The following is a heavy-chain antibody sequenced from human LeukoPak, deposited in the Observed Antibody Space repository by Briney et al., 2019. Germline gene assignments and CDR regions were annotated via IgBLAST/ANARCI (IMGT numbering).Heavy chain of an antibody. CDR2: IYSGGST. CDR3: ARVGEGAAKD. D-gene: IGHD1-26*01. V-gene: IGHV3-53*01. CDR1: GFTVSSNY. Sequence: GGSLRLSCAASGFTVSSNYMSWVRQAPGKGLEWVSFIYSGGSTYYADPVKGRFTISSDNSKNTLYLQMNSLRVEDTAVYYCARVGEGAAKDWGQGTLVTVSS. J-gene: IGHJ4*02.